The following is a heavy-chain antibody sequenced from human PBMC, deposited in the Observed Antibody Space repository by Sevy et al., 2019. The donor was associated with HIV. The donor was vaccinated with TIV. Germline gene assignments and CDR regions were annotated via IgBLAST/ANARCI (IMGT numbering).Heavy chain of an antibody. Sequence: GGSLRLSCAASGFTFSSYAMHWVRQAPGKGLEWVADISYDGSNKYYADSVKGRFTISRDNSKNTLYLQMNSLRAEDTAVYYCARGSSSPDYYGMDVWGQGTTVTVSS. V-gene: IGHV3-30*04. CDR2: ISYDGSNK. D-gene: IGHD6-6*01. J-gene: IGHJ6*02. CDR1: GFTFSSYA. CDR3: ARGSSSPDYYGMDV.